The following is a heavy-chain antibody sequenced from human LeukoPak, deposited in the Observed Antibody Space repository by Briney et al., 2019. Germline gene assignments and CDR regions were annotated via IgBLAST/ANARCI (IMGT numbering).Heavy chain of an antibody. CDR3: ARQRLGYGAFDI. V-gene: IGHV4-59*08. CDR2: IYYSGTT. Sequence: SETLSLTCTVSGGSISHYYWSWIRQSPGKGLEWIGYIYYSGTTNYNPSLKSRVTISVDTSKNQFSLKLSSVTAADTAVYYCARQRLGYGAFDIWGQGTMVTVSS. CDR1: GGSISHYY. J-gene: IGHJ3*02. D-gene: IGHD6-13*01.